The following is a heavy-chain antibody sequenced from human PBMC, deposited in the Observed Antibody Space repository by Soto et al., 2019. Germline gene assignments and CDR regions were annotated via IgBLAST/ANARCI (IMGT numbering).Heavy chain of an antibody. CDR3: AKDHGFDEFQLLYYSYYGLDV. J-gene: IGHJ6*02. CDR1: GFTFSDYG. CDR2: ISYDSTNK. V-gene: IGHV3-30*18. D-gene: IGHD2-2*02. Sequence: LRLSCAASGFTFSDYGMHWVRQAPGKGLEWVAVISYDSTNKYYGDSVKGRFTISRDNSKNTLYLQMNSLRAEDRAVYYCAKDHGFDEFQLLYYSYYGLDVWGQGTTVTVSS.